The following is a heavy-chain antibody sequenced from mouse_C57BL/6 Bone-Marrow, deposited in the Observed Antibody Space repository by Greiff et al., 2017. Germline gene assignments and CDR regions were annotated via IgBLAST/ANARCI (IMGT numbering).Heavy chain of an antibody. Sequence: VKLVESGAELVKPGASVKMSCKASGYTFTTYPIEWMKQNHGKSLEWIGNFHPYNDDTKYNEKFKGKATLTVEKSSSTVYLELSRLTSDDSAVYYCARRGLRQGYYFDYWGQGTTLTVSS. CDR2: FHPYNDDT. CDR3: ARRGLRQGYYFDY. V-gene: IGHV1-47*01. J-gene: IGHJ2*01. CDR1: GYTFTTYP. D-gene: IGHD2-2*01.